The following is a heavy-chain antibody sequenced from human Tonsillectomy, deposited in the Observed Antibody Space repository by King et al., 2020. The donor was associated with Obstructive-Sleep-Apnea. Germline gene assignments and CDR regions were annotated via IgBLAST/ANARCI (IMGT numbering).Heavy chain of an antibody. D-gene: IGHD2-15*01. V-gene: IGHV3-23*04. CDR1: GFTFSSYA. CDR3: SKVVVVVAARGFGFDY. Sequence: VQLVESGGGLVQPGGSLRLSCAASGFTFSSYAMSWVRQAPGKGLEWVSAISGIGGSTYYADSVKGRFTISRDNSKNPLYLQMNSLRAEDTAVYYLSKVVVVVAARGFGFDYWGQGTLVTVSS. J-gene: IGHJ4*02. CDR2: ISGIGGST.